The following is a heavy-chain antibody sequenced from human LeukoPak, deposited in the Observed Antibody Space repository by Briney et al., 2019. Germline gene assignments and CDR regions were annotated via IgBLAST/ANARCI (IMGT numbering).Heavy chain of an antibody. CDR2: ISYDGSNK. J-gene: IGHJ4*02. V-gene: IGHV3-30*18. CDR3: AKDRDMVMRYFDY. CDR1: GFTFSNFW. Sequence: PGGSLRLSCAASGFTFSNFWMSWVRQAPGKGLEWVAVISYDGSNKYYADSVKGRFTISRDNSKNTLYLQMNSLRAEDTAVYYCAKDRDMVMRYFDYWGQGTLVTVSS. D-gene: IGHD5-18*01.